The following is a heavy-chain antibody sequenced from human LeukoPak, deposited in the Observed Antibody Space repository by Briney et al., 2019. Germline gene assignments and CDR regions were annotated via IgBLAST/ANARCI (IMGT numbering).Heavy chain of an antibody. Sequence: GGSLRLSCAASGFTFSDYSMSWVRQAPGKGLEWVSIIAASGGTGTYNADPVKGRFTISRDNSKNTLYLQMNSLGAEDTAVYYCARGAYTVTRDLDYWGQGTLVTVSS. D-gene: IGHD4-17*01. CDR3: ARGAYTVTRDLDY. J-gene: IGHJ4*02. CDR1: GFTFSDYS. CDR2: IAASGGTGT. V-gene: IGHV3-23*01.